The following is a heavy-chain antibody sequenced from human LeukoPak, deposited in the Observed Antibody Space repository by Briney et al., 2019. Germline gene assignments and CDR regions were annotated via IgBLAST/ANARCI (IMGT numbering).Heavy chain of an antibody. CDR1: GFIFTSYG. Sequence: GGSLRLSCAASGFIFTSYGMHWVRQAPGKGLEWVAFIRYDGSIKFYADSVKGRFTISRDNSRNTLYLQMNSLRAEDTAVYYCARDEVDTAMVWVGYWGQGTLVTVSS. V-gene: IGHV3-30*02. D-gene: IGHD5-18*01. J-gene: IGHJ4*02. CDR2: IRYDGSIK. CDR3: ARDEVDTAMVWVGY.